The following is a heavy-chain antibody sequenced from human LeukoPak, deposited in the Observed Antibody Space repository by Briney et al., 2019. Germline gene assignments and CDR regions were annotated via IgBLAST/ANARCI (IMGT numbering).Heavy chain of an antibody. Sequence: GRSLRLSCAASGFTFSDYNMNWIRQAPGKGLEWLSYISGSGTTIYYADSVKGRFTISRDNAKNSLCLQMNNLRAEDTAVYYCARERDGYNNDAFDLWGQGTRVTVSS. D-gene: IGHD5-24*01. CDR1: GFTFSDYN. V-gene: IGHV3-11*01. J-gene: IGHJ3*01. CDR2: ISGSGTTI. CDR3: ARERDGYNNDAFDL.